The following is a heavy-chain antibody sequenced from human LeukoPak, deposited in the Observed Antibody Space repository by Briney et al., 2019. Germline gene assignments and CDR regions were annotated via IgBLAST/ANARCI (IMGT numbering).Heavy chain of an antibody. D-gene: IGHD6-19*01. Sequence: GGSLRLSCAASGFTFSSYSMNWVRQAPGKGLEWVSSISSSSSYIYYADSVKGRFTISRDNAKNSLYLQMNSLRAEDTAVYYCARALYSSRWYHFDYWGQGTLVTVSS. J-gene: IGHJ4*02. CDR2: ISSSSSYI. V-gene: IGHV3-21*01. CDR3: ARALYSSRWYHFDY. CDR1: GFTFSSYS.